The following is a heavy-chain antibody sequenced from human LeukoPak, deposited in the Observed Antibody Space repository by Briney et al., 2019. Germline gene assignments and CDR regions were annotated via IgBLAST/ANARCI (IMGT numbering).Heavy chain of an antibody. J-gene: IGHJ3*02. Sequence: ASVKVSCKASGYTFTSYAMHWVRQAPGQRLEWMGWINAGNGNTKYSQKFQGRVTITRDTSASTAYMELSSLRSEDTAVYYCARAPGRTPAGPGPHDAFDIWGQGTMVTVSS. V-gene: IGHV1-3*01. CDR1: GYTFTSYA. D-gene: IGHD6-19*01. CDR2: INAGNGNT. CDR3: ARAPGRTPAGPGPHDAFDI.